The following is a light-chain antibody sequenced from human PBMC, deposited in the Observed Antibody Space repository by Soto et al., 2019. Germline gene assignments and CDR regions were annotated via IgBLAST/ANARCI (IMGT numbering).Light chain of an antibody. J-gene: IGLJ1*01. CDR3: QSYDNTLKGCV. CDR2: GNT. Sequence: QSELTQPPSVSGAPGQRVIISCTGGSSNIGADYEVHWYQQLPGTAPKLLIYGNTNRPSGVPDRFSGSKSGSSASLAITGLQAEDEAEYYCQSYDNTLKGCVFGTGTKVTDL. CDR1: SSNIGADYE. V-gene: IGLV1-40*01.